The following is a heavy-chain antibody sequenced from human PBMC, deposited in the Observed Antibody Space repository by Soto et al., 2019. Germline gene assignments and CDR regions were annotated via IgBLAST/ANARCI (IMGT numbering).Heavy chain of an antibody. CDR1: GGTFSSYT. Sequence: QVQLVQSGAEVKKPGSSVKVSCKASGGTFSSYTISWVRQAPGQGLEWMGRIIPILGIANYAQKFQGRVTITADKSTSTAYMELSSLRSEDTAVYYGARDRYGDPFDYWGQGTLVTVSS. CDR3: ARDRYGDPFDY. CDR2: IIPILGIA. D-gene: IGHD4-17*01. J-gene: IGHJ4*02. V-gene: IGHV1-69*08.